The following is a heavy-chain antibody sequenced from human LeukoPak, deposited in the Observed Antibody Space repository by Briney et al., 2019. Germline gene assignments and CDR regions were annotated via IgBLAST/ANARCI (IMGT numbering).Heavy chain of an antibody. Sequence: GRSLRLSCAASGFTFSSYEMNWVRQAPGKGLEWVSYISSSGSTIYYADSVKGRFTISRDNAKNSLYLQMNSLRAEDTAVYYCASSGDRENIFDYWGQGTLVTVSS. CDR3: ASSGDRENIFDY. CDR1: GFTFSSYE. D-gene: IGHD2-21*02. CDR2: ISSSGSTI. J-gene: IGHJ4*02. V-gene: IGHV3-48*03.